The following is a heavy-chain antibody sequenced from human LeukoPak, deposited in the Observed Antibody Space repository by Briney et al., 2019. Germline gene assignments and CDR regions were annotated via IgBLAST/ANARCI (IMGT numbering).Heavy chain of an antibody. V-gene: IGHV4-59*12. CDR1: GGSISSYY. CDR2: IYYSGST. D-gene: IGHD3-22*01. J-gene: IGHJ3*02. Sequence: SETLSLTCTVSGGSISSYYWSWIRQPPGKGLEWIGYIYYSGSTNYNPSLKSRVTISVDRSKNQFSLKLSSVTAADTAVYYCARVDYYDSSGYPLHDAFDIWGQGTMVTVSS. CDR3: ARVDYYDSSGYPLHDAFDI.